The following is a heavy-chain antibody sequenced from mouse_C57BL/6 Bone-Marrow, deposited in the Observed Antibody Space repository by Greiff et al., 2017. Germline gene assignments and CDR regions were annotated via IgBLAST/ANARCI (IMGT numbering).Heavy chain of an antibody. D-gene: IGHD1-1*01. V-gene: IGHV5-6*01. Sequence: EVQVVESGGDLVKPGGSLKLSCAVSGFTFSSYGMSWVRQTPDKRLEWVATISSGGSYTYYPDCVKGRFTISRDNAKNTLYLQMSSLKSEDTAMYYCARGPTVEKAYWGQGTLVTVSA. CDR1: GFTFSSYG. J-gene: IGHJ3*01. CDR2: ISSGGSYT. CDR3: ARGPTVEKAY.